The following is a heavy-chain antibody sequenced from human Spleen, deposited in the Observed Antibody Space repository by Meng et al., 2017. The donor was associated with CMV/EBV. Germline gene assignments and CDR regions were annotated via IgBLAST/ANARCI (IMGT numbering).Heavy chain of an antibody. Sequence: SETLSLTCTVSGYSISSGYYWGWIRQPPGKGLEWIGSIYYSGSTYYNPSLKSRVTISVDTSKNQFSLKLSSVTAADTAVYYCARDKWSRRSLDYYYYGMDVWGQGTTVTVSS. V-gene: IGHV4-38-2*02. D-gene: IGHD1-26*01. J-gene: IGHJ6*02. CDR2: IYYSGST. CDR3: ARDKWSRRSLDYYYYGMDV. CDR1: GYSISSGYY.